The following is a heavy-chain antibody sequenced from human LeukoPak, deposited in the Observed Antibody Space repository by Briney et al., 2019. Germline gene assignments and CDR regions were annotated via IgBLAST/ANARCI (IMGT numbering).Heavy chain of an antibody. CDR2: IYYSGST. CDR1: GGSISSGDYY. CDR3: ARVYYGDYDDAFDI. V-gene: IGHV4-30-4*01. Sequence: SETLSLTCTVSGGSISSGDYYWSWLRQPPGTGLEWIGYIYYSGSTYYNPSLKSRVTVSVDTSKNQFSLKLSSVTAADTAVYYCARVYYGDYDDAFDIWGQGTMVTVSS. J-gene: IGHJ3*02. D-gene: IGHD4-17*01.